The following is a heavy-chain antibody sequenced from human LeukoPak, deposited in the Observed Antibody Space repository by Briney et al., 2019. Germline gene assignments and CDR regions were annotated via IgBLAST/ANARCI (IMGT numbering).Heavy chain of an antibody. D-gene: IGHD3-3*01. V-gene: IGHV4-39*01. J-gene: IGHJ4*02. CDR3: QSRFLEWLLDY. CDR2: IYYGGYT. CDR1: GGSFSGYY. Sequence: SETLSLTCAVYGGSFSGYYWGWIRQPPGKGLEWIGSIYYGGYTYYNPSLKSRVTISVDTSKNQFSLKLSPVTATDTAIYYCQSRFLEWLLDYWGQGTLVTVSS.